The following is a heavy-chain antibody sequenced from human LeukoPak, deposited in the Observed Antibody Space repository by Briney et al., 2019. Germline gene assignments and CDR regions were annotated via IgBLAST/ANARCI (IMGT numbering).Heavy chain of an antibody. V-gene: IGHV4-30-4*01. D-gene: IGHD6-13*01. CDR2: IYYSGST. J-gene: IGHJ6*02. CDR3: ARATSSSWYYYYYGMGV. Sequence: PSQTLSLTCTVSGGSISSGDYYWSWIRQPPGTGLEWIGYIYYSGSTYYNPSLKSRVTISVDTSKNQFSLKLSSVTAADTAVYYCARATSSSWYYYYYGMGVWGQGTTVTVSS. CDR1: GGSISSGDYY.